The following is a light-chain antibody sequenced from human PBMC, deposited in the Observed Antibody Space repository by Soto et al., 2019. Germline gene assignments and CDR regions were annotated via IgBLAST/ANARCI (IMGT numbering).Light chain of an antibody. J-gene: IGKJ5*01. Sequence: EIVXTXSPGTLXXXXXXXXXXXXXAXXXVSSSYLAWYQQKPGQAPRLLIYGASSRATGIPDRFSGSGSGTDFTLTISRLEPEDFAVYYCQQYGSSPSITFGQGTRLEIK. CDR1: XXVSSSY. CDR2: GAS. CDR3: QQYGSSPSIT. V-gene: IGKV3-20*01.